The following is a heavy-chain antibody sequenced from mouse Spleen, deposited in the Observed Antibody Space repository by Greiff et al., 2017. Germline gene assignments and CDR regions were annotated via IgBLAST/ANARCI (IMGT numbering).Heavy chain of an antibody. D-gene: IGHD4-1*01. CDR1: GYTFTDYE. Sequence: VQLQQSGAELVRPGASVTLSCKASGYTFTDYEMHWVKQTPVHGLEWIGAIDPETGGTAYNQKFKGKAILTADKSSSTAYMELRSLTSEDSAVYYCTREDWDPAWFAYWGQGTLVTVSA. CDR3: TREDWDPAWFAY. CDR2: IDPETGGT. J-gene: IGHJ3*01. V-gene: IGHV1-15*01.